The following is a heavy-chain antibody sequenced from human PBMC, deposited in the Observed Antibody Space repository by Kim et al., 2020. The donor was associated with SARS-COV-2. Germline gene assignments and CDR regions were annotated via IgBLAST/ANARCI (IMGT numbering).Heavy chain of an antibody. J-gene: IGHJ4*02. D-gene: IGHD6-13*01. Sequence: NYNPSLKGRVTRSLHTSKNQFYLKLSSVTAADTAVYYCARRDSNTRSLDYWGQGTLVTVSS. V-gene: IGHV4-59*08. CDR3: ARRDSNTRSLDY.